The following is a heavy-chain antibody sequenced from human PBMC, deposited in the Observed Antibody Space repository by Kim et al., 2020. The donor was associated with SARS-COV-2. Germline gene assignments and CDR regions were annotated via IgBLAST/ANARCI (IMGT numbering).Heavy chain of an antibody. J-gene: IGHJ6*02. Sequence: ASVKVSCKVSGYTLTELSMHWVRQAPGKGLEWMGGFDPGDAETIYAQKFQGTVTMTEDTSTDTAYMELSSLKSEDTAVYYCATGFAVAGTSSDYHSYYGLDVWGQGTTVPVSS. CDR1: GYTLTELS. CDR2: FDPGDAET. CDR3: ATGFAVAGTSSDYHSYYGLDV. V-gene: IGHV1-24*01. D-gene: IGHD6-19*01.